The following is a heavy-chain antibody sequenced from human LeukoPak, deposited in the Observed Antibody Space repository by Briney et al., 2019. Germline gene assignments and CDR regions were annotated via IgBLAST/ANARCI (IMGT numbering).Heavy chain of an antibody. J-gene: IGHJ4*02. D-gene: IGHD3-16*01. CDR1: GFTFDDYA. CDR3: AKVGGGFEY. CDR2: ISWDGGST. Sequence: PGGSLRLSCAASGFTFDDYAMHWVRQAPGKGLEWVSLISWDGGSTYYADSAKGRFTISRDNSKNSLYLQMDSLRAEDTALYYCAKVGGGFEYWGQGTLVTVSS. V-gene: IGHV3-43D*03.